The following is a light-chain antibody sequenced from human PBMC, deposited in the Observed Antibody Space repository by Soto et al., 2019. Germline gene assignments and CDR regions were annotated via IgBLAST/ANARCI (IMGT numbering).Light chain of an antibody. CDR1: QSVSNNY. Sequence: EIVLTQSPGTVSLSPGERATLSCRASQSVSNNYLAWYQQKPGQAPRLLIYGASSRATGIPDRFSGSGSGTDFTLTISRLEPEDFAVYYCQQYGSSPLTFGQGTKVEIK. CDR2: GAS. J-gene: IGKJ1*01. V-gene: IGKV3-20*01. CDR3: QQYGSSPLT.